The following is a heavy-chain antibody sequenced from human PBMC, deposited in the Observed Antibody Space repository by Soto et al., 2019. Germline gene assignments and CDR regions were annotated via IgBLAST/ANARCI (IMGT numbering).Heavy chain of an antibody. CDR3: ARDGFRMVRGEYYYYYGMDV. Sequence: SLKISCKGSGYSFTSYWISWVRQMPGKGLEWMGRIDPSDSYTNYSPSFQGHVTISADKSISTAYLQWSSLKASDTAMYYCARDGFRMVRGEYYYYYGMDVWGQGTTVTVSS. D-gene: IGHD3-10*01. CDR2: IDPSDSYT. V-gene: IGHV5-10-1*01. CDR1: GYSFTSYW. J-gene: IGHJ6*02.